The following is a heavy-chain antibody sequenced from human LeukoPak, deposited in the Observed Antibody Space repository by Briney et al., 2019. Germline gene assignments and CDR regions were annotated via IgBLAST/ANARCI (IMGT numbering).Heavy chain of an antibody. D-gene: IGHD1-26*01. CDR1: GGSISSGGYS. Sequence: PSETLSLTCAVSGGSISSGGYSWSWIRQPPGKGLEWIGYIYHSGSTYCNPSLKRRVTISVDRSKNQFSLKLSSVTAADTAVYYCARGRRGAFDYWGQGTLVTVSS. J-gene: IGHJ4*02. CDR3: ARGRRGAFDY. V-gene: IGHV4-30-2*01. CDR2: IYHSGST.